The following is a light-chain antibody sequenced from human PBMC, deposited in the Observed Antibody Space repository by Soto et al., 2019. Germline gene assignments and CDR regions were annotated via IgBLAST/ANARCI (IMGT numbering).Light chain of an antibody. V-gene: IGKV1-33*01. J-gene: IGKJ2*01. Sequence: DIQMTQSPSSLSASVGDRVTITCQASQDISNYLNWYQQKPGKAPKLLIYEASNLETGDPSRFSRSGSGTDFTFTISSLQPEDIATYYCQQYDNLPYTFGQGTKLEIE. CDR2: EAS. CDR3: QQYDNLPYT. CDR1: QDISNY.